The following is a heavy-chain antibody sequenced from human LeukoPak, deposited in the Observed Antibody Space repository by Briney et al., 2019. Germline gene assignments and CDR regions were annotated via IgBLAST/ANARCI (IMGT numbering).Heavy chain of an antibody. CDR1: GFTFDDYA. CDR2: ISWNSGSI. Sequence: GGSLRLSCAASGFTFDDYAMHWVRQAPGKGLEWVSGISWNSGSIGYADSVKGRFTISRDNAKNSLYLQMNSLRTEDTAVYYCARGSVIVAGYDYWGQGTLVTVSS. D-gene: IGHD5-12*01. V-gene: IGHV3-9*01. CDR3: ARGSVIVAGYDY. J-gene: IGHJ4*02.